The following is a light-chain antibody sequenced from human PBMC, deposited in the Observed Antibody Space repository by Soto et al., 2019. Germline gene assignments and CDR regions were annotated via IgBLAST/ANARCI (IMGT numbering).Light chain of an antibody. V-gene: IGKV1-5*03. CDR3: QQYYISAT. J-gene: IGKJ1*01. CDR2: RSS. CDR1: QTISNY. Sequence: DLPMTQSPSTLSASVGDRVTITCRASQTISNYLTWYQQRPGKAPKLLIYRSSILQNGVPSRFSGSGSGTEFTLTISSLQPDDFATYYCQQYYISATFGQGTRVEI.